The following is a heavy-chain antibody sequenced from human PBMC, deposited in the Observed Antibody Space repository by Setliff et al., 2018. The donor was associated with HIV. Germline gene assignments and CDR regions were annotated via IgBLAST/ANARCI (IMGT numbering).Heavy chain of an antibody. D-gene: IGHD2-2*01. J-gene: IGHJ6*02. Sequence: ASGFTFSSYGMHWVRQAPGKGLEWVAVISYDGSNKYYADSVKGRFTISRDNSKNSLYLQMDSLKTEDTAVYYCAKAGASTSPAHAHMDVWGQGTTVTVSS. V-gene: IGHV3-30*18. CDR2: ISYDGSNK. CDR1: GFTFSSYG. CDR3: AKAGASTSPAHAHMDV.